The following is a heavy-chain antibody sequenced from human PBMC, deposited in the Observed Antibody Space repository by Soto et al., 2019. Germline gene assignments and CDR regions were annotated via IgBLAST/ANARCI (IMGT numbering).Heavy chain of an antibody. CDR1: GFSFDDFG. CDR2: ISWNSLNI. CDR3: AKGYGYSTAWHRYYFDF. D-gene: IGHD6-19*01. V-gene: IGHV3-9*01. Sequence: EVQLVEAGGGLVQPGRSLRLSCAASGFSFDDFGMHWVRQAPGKGLEWVSGISWNSLNIGYADAVKGRFTISRDNAKNSLFLQMNSLRVEDTAFYYCAKGYGYSTAWHRYYFDFWGQGILVTVSS. J-gene: IGHJ4*02.